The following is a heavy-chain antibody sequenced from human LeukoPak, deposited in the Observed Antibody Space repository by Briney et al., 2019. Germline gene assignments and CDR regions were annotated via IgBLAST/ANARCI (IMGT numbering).Heavy chain of an antibody. CDR3: ARPGATTGYSSGWYSH. CDR1: GYTFTGYY. CDR2: INPNSGGT. V-gene: IGHV1-2*02. D-gene: IGHD6-19*01. Sequence: GASVKVSCKASGYTFTGYYMHWVRQAPGQGLEWMGWINPNSGGTNYAQKFQGRVTMTRDTSISTAYMELSRLRSDDTAVYYCARPGATTGYSSGWYSHWGQGTLVTVSS. J-gene: IGHJ4*02.